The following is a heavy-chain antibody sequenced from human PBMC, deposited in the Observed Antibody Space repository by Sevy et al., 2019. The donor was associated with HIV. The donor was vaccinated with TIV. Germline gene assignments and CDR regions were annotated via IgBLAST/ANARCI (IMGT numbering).Heavy chain of an antibody. D-gene: IGHD6-19*01. J-gene: IGHJ4*02. CDR2: IRQDGGEK. CDR3: VRAIGVASSY. V-gene: IGHV3-7*03. Sequence: GGSLRLSCAGSGFTFSDYWMTWVRQAPGKGLEWVANIRQDGGEKSYADSVEGRFTTSRENAKNSVYLQMNSLRAEDTAVYYSVRAIGVASSYWGQGTLVTVSS. CDR1: GFTFSDYW.